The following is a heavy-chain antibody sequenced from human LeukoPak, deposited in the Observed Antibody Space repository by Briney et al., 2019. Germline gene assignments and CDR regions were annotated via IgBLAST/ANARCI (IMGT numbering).Heavy chain of an antibody. CDR2: IYPGDSDT. CDR3: VRGGDVVVVAANDAFDI. Sequence: GESLKISCKGSGYSFTSYWIGWVRQMPGKGLEWMGIIYPGDSDTRYSPSFQGQVTISADKSISTAYLQWSSLKASDTAMYYCVRGGDVVVVAANDAFDIWGQGTMVNVSS. CDR1: GYSFTSYW. D-gene: IGHD2-15*01. J-gene: IGHJ3*02. V-gene: IGHV5-51*01.